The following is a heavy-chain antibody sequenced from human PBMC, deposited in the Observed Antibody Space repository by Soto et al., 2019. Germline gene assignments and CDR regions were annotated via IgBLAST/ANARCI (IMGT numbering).Heavy chain of an antibody. D-gene: IGHD2-15*01. CDR1: GYTFTSYG. CDR2: IVVGSGNT. CDR3: AAERDCSGGSCYSYYGMDV. Sequence: SVKVSCKASGYTFTSYGISWVRQARGQRLEWIGWIVVGSGNTNYAQKFQERVTITRDMSTSTAYMELSSLRSEDTAVYYCAAERDCSGGSCYSYYGMDVWGQGTTVTVSS. J-gene: IGHJ6*02. V-gene: IGHV1-58*02.